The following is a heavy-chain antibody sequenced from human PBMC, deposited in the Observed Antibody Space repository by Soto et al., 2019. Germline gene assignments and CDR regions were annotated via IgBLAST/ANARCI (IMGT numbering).Heavy chain of an antibody. CDR1: RFTFSSYA. J-gene: IGHJ4*02. V-gene: IGHV3-23*01. CDR3: AKDRATYYGVKGPFDY. Sequence: GGSLRLSCAASRFTFSSYAMSWVRQAPGKGLEWVSAISGSGGSTYYADSVKGRFTISRDNSKNTLYLQMNSLRAEDTAVYYCAKDRATYYGVKGPFDYWGQGTLVTVS. D-gene: IGHD4-17*01. CDR2: ISGSGGST.